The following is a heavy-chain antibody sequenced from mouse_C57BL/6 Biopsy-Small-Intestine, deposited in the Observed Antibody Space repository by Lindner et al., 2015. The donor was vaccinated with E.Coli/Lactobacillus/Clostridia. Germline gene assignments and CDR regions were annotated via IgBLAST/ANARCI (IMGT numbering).Heavy chain of an antibody. Sequence: VQLQESGTAQARPGASVKLSCKASGYTFISYDINWVKQRTGQGLEWLGEIYPRSDSTYYSEKFRGKATLTADVSSNTAYMELRNLTSEDSAVYFCARKDDRSGSFAYWGQGTLVIVSA. D-gene: IGHD3-2*02. V-gene: IGHV1-81*01. J-gene: IGHJ3*01. CDR1: GYTFISYD. CDR3: ARKDDRSGSFAY. CDR2: IYPRSDST.